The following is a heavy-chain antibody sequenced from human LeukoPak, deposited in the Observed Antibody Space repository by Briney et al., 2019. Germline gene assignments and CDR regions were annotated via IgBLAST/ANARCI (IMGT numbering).Heavy chain of an antibody. CDR1: GGSISSSSNS. Sequence: SETLSLTCTVSGGSISSSSNSWGYIRQPPGKGLEWIGSIYYRGSTYYNPSLKSRVTISLDTPKNQFSLKLSSVTAADTAVYYCARGSAMHFDYWGQGTLVTVSS. V-gene: IGHV4-39*07. CDR2: IYYRGST. J-gene: IGHJ4*02. CDR3: ARGSAMHFDY.